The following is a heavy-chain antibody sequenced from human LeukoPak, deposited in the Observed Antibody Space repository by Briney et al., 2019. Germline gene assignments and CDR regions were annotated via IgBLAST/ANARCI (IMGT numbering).Heavy chain of an antibody. J-gene: IGHJ5*02. CDR1: GFTFSSYA. V-gene: IGHV3-23*01. Sequence: GGSLRLSCAASGFTFSSYAMSWVRQAPGKGLEWVSAISGGYTAATDYADSVKGRFTISRDNYDNTLYLEMNSLRAEDTALYYCAKAIDAYNYYWFDPWGQGTLVTVSS. D-gene: IGHD5-24*01. CDR3: AKAIDAYNYYWFDP. CDR2: ISGGYTAAT.